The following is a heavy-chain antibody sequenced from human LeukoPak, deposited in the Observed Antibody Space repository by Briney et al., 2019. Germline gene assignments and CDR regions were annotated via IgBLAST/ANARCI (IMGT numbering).Heavy chain of an antibody. CDR2: IYHSGST. Sequence: PSETLSLTCTVSGYSISSGYYWGWIRQPPGKGLEWIGSIYHSGSTYYNPSLKSRVTISVDTSKNQFSLKLSSVTAADTAVYYCARGRPRYEVPEVDDYWGQGTLVTVSS. CDR3: ARGRPRYEVPEVDDY. CDR1: GYSISSGYY. V-gene: IGHV4-38-2*02. J-gene: IGHJ4*02. D-gene: IGHD2-15*01.